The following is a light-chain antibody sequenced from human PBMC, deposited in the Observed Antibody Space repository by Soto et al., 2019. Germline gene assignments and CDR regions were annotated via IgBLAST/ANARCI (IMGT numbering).Light chain of an antibody. Sequence: QSALTQPASVXXSPXXXXTISCTGTSSDVGSYNLVSWYQQHPGKAPKLMIYEGSKRPSGVSNRFSGSKSGNTASLTISGLQAEDEADYYCCSYAGSSTSVVFGGGTKLTVL. J-gene: IGLJ2*01. V-gene: IGLV2-23*01. CDR1: SSDVGSYNL. CDR2: EGS. CDR3: CSYAGSSTSVV.